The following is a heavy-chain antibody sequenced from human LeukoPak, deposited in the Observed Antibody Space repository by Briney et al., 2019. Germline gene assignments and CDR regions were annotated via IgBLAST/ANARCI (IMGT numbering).Heavy chain of an antibody. CDR1: GYTFTDYY. J-gene: IGHJ4*02. Sequence: ASMKVSCKASGYTFTDYYMHWVRQAPGQGLEWMGWINPNSSDTKYAQNFQGWVTMTRDTSISTAYMELSRLTSDDTAVYYCASDRSYDKGPLDYWGQGTLVTVSS. D-gene: IGHD3-22*01. CDR2: INPNSSDT. V-gene: IGHV1-2*04. CDR3: ASDRSYDKGPLDY.